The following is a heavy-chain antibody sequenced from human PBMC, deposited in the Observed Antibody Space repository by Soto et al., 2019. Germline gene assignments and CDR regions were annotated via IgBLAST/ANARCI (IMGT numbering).Heavy chain of an antibody. CDR1: GFTFSSYA. J-gene: IGHJ5*02. CDR3: AKGRYCSSSSCYTNWFGP. Sequence: PGGSLRLSCAASGFTFSSYAMSWVRQAPGKGLKWVSVVSASGSHTYYADSVKGRFTISRDNSKNTLSLQMSSLRAEDTAVYYCAKGRYCSSSSCYTNWFGPWGQGTLVTVSS. D-gene: IGHD2-2*02. V-gene: IGHV3-23*01. CDR2: VSASGSHT.